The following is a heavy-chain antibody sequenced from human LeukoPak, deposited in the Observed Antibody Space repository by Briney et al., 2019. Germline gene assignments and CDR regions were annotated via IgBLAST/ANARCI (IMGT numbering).Heavy chain of an antibody. D-gene: IGHD3-10*01. CDR3: AGISGSYYRDYGMDV. V-gene: IGHV1-2*02. Sequence: GASVKVSCKTSGYTFTDFYIHWVRQAPGQGPEWMGWINPNSGDTNYAQKFQGRVIMTRDTSISTAYMELSRLRSDDTAMYYCAGISGSYYRDYGMDVWGQGTTVTVSS. CDR2: INPNSGDT. J-gene: IGHJ6*02. CDR1: GYTFTDFY.